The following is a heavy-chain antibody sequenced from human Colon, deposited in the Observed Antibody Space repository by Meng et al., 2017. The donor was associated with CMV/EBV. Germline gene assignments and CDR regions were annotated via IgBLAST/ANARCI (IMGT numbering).Heavy chain of an antibody. CDR2: IAGGGTST. D-gene: IGHD3-10*01. V-gene: IGHV3-23*01. CDR3: AKDLGSHYFYGRDV. J-gene: IGHJ6*02. Sequence: GGSLRLSCAASGFSFGNFAMSWVRQAPGKGLEWVATIAGGGTSTYYPDSANGRFTISRDNSKNTLYLQSSSLRAEDTAIYYCAKDLGSHYFYGRDVWGQGTTVTVSS. CDR1: GFSFGNFA.